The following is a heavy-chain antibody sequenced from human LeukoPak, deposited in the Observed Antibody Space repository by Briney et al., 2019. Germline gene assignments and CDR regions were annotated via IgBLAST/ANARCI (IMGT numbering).Heavy chain of an antibody. Sequence: ASVTVSCKASGYTFTGYYMHWVRQAPGQGLEWMGWINPNSGGTNYAQRFQGWVTMTRDTSISTAYMELSRLRSDDTAVYYCARASFSGSHPAHYYYYYGMDVWGQGTTVTVSS. CDR1: GYTFTGYY. CDR3: ARASFSGSHPAHYYYYYGMDV. CDR2: INPNSGGT. J-gene: IGHJ6*02. D-gene: IGHD1-26*01. V-gene: IGHV1-2*04.